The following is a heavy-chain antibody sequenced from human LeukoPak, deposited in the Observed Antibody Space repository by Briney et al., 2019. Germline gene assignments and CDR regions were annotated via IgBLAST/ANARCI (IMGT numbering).Heavy chain of an antibody. CDR1: GFTFSSYW. J-gene: IGHJ4*02. CDR2: IKQDGSEK. V-gene: IGHV3-7*01. D-gene: IGHD6-13*01. Sequence: GGSLILSCAASGFTFSSYWMSWVRQAPGKGPEWVANIKQDGSEKHSKNSLSLQMNSLRVEDTAVYYCARPIATGIDPFDCWGQGTLVAVST. CDR3: ARPIATGIDPFDC.